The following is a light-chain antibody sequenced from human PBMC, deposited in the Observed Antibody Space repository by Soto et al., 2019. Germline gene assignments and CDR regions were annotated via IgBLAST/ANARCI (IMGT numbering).Light chain of an antibody. J-gene: IGKJ4*01. CDR1: QSLLHSNGYNY. CDR3: KQAFHTPLT. Sequence: DIVMTQSPLSLPVTPGEPASISCRSSQSLLHSNGYNYLDWYLQKPGQSPQLLIYLGSNRASGVPDRFSGNGSGTDFTLKISRVEAEDVGVYYGKQAFHTPLTFGGGTKVEIK. CDR2: LGS. V-gene: IGKV2-28*01.